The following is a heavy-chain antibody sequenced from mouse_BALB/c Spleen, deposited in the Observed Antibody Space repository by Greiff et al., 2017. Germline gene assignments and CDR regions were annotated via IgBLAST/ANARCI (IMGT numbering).Heavy chain of an antibody. CDR3: ARHKDDYDTWFAY. CDR2: ISSGGSYT. V-gene: IGHV5-6*01. J-gene: IGHJ3*01. CDR1: GFTFSSYG. D-gene: IGHD2-4*01. Sequence: EVQVVESGGDLVKPGGSLKLSCAASGFTFSSYGMSWVRQTPDKRLEWVATISSGGSYTYYPDSVKGRFTISRDNAKNTLYLQMSSLKSEDTAMYYCARHKDDYDTWFAYWGQGTLVTVSA.